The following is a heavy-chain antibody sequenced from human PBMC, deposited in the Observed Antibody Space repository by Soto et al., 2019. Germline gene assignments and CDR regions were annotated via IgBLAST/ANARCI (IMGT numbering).Heavy chain of an antibody. CDR1: GYIFTGYY. Sequence: ASVKVSCKASGYIFTGYYMHWVRQAPGQGLEWMGWINPNSGDTNYTQKFQGWVTMTSDTSISTAYMELSRLRSDDTAVYYCATSRISIAVAGETEYYFDYWGQGTPVTVSS. CDR3: ATSRISIAVAGETEYYFDY. CDR2: INPNSGDT. D-gene: IGHD6-19*01. J-gene: IGHJ4*02. V-gene: IGHV1-2*04.